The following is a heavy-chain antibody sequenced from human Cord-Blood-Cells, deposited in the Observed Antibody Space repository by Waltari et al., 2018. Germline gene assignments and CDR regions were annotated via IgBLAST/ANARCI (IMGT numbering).Heavy chain of an antibody. J-gene: IGHJ4*02. Sequence: LEWVAVISYDGSNKYYADSVKGRFTISRDNSNNTLYLQMNSLRAEDTAVYYCAKGGSSSDFDYWGQGTLVTVSS. V-gene: IGHV3-30*18. CDR3: AKGGSSSDFDY. CDR2: ISYDGSNK. D-gene: IGHD3-16*01.